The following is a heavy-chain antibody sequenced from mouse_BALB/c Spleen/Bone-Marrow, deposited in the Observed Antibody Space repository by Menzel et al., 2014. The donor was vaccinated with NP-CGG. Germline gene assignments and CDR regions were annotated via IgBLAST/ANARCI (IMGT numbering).Heavy chain of an antibody. Sequence: QVQLQQSGAELVRPGASVKISYKGSGYTFTGYAMHWVKQSHAKSLEWIGVISTYYGDASYNQKFKGKATMTVDKSSSTAYMELARLTSEDSAIYYCAREVRDDYAMDYWGQGTSVTVSS. CDR1: GYTFTGYA. CDR3: AREVRDDYAMDY. D-gene: IGHD2-14*01. J-gene: IGHJ4*01. CDR2: ISTYYGDA. V-gene: IGHV1S137*01.